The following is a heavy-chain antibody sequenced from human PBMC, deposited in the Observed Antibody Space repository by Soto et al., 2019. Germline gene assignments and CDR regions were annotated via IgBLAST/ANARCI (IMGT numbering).Heavy chain of an antibody. D-gene: IGHD3-10*01. CDR3: ARETYYYGSGSYYRHPSFDY. Sequence: ESLKISCKGSGYSFTSYWIGWVRQMPGKGLECMGIIYPGDSDTRYSPSFQGQVTISADKSISTAYLQWSSLKASDTAMYYCARETYYYGSGSYYRHPSFDYWGQGTLVTVSS. V-gene: IGHV5-51*01. J-gene: IGHJ4*02. CDR1: GYSFTSYW. CDR2: IYPGDSDT.